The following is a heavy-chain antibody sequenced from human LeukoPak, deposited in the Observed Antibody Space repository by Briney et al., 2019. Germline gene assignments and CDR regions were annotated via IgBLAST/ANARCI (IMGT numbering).Heavy chain of an antibody. CDR3: ARYSSGWYA. CDR2: INPNSGGT. Sequence: ASVKVSCKASGYSFTGYFIHWVRQAPGQGLEWMGRINPNSGGTNYAQKFQGRVTITRDTSARTAYMELSRLRSEDTAVYYCARYSSGWYAWGQGTLVTVSS. D-gene: IGHD6-19*01. CDR1: GYSFTGYF. J-gene: IGHJ5*02. V-gene: IGHV1-2*06.